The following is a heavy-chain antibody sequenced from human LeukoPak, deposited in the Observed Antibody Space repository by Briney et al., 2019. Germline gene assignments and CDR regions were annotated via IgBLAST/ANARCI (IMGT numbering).Heavy chain of an antibody. Sequence: PGRSLRLSCTGSGFTFGEFGMNWVRQAAGKGLEYVSAISSNGGSTYYADSVKGRFTISRDNSKNTLYLQMSSLRAEDTAVYYCVKDYDILTGYFDYWGQGTLVTVSS. V-gene: IGHV3-64D*06. D-gene: IGHD3-9*01. CDR3: VKDYDILTGYFDY. CDR2: ISSNGGST. J-gene: IGHJ4*02. CDR1: GFTFGEFG.